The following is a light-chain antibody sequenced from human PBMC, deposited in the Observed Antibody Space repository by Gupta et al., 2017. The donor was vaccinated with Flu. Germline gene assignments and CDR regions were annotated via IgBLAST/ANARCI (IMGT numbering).Light chain of an antibody. J-gene: IGKJ1*01. Sequence: EIVMTQSPATLSVSPGERAAVSCRASQTINRNLAWYQQKPGQAPRLLIYGAYTRATGTPARFSGSGSGTEFTLNISSLQSEDFAVYYCHQYYSRTWTFGHGTKVEIK. V-gene: IGKV3-15*01. CDR2: GAY. CDR3: HQYYSRTWT. CDR1: QTINRN.